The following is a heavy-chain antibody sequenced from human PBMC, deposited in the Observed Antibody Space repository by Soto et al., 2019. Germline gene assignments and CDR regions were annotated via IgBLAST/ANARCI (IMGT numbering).Heavy chain of an antibody. CDR2: IYTSGST. V-gene: IGHV4-4*07. CDR1: GGSISSYY. D-gene: IGHD2-15*01. Sequence: QVQLQESGPGLVKPSETLSLTCTVSGGSISSYYWSWIRQPAGKGLEWIGRIYTSGSTNYNPSLNSRVTMSVDTSKNQFSLKLSAVTAADTAVYYCARVSGGDCSGGSCYLGYGMDVWGQGPTVTVSS. CDR3: ARVSGGDCSGGSCYLGYGMDV. J-gene: IGHJ6*02.